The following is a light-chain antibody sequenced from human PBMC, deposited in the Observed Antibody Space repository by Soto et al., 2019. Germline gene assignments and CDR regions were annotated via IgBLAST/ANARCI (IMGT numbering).Light chain of an antibody. V-gene: IGKV1-5*01. CDR1: QTISNW. CDR2: DAS. J-gene: IGKJ2*01. Sequence: DIQMTQSPSTLSASVGDRVTITRRASQTISNWLAWYQQRPGKAPNLLIYDASSLASGVPSRFSGSGSGTEFTLTISSLQPDDFATYYCHHRRTFGQGTKLDI. CDR3: HHRRT.